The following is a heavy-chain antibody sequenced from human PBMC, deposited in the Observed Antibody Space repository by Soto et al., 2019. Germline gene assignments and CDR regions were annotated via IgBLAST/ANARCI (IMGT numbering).Heavy chain of an antibody. CDR2: ISGSGGRT. CDR1: GFTFSSYA. Sequence: EVKVLEAGGGLVQPGGSLRLLCAASGFTFSSYAMSWVRQSPGKGLEWVSEISGSGGRTYYASSVKGRFTISRDNSKNTLYLQMNSLRGEDTAVYYCAIRKYNYANWGQGTLVTVSS. D-gene: IGHD2-2*01. V-gene: IGHV3-23*01. J-gene: IGHJ4*02. CDR3: AIRKYNYAN.